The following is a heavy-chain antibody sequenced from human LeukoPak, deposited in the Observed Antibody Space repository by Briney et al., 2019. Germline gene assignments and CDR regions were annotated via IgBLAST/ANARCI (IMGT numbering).Heavy chain of an antibody. Sequence: GGSLRLSCAASGFTFSSYAMHWVRQAPGKGLEWVAVISYDGSNKYYADSVKGRFTISRDNSKNTLYLQMNSLRAEDTAVYYCAASSGSVLAFDIWGQGTVVTVSS. CDR1: GFTFSSYA. CDR2: ISYDGSNK. J-gene: IGHJ3*02. V-gene: IGHV3-30*04. CDR3: AASSGSVLAFDI. D-gene: IGHD3-10*01.